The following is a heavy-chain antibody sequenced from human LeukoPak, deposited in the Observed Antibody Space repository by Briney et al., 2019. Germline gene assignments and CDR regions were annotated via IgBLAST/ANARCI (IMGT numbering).Heavy chain of an antibody. J-gene: IGHJ5*02. Sequence: ASVKVSCKASGGTFSSYAISWVRQAPGQGLEWMGGIIPIFGTANYAQKFQGRVTITTDESTSTAYMELSSLRSEDTAVYYCARVVSSAAQWFDPWGQGTLVTVSS. CDR3: ARVVSSAAQWFDP. D-gene: IGHD6-6*01. CDR2: IIPIFGTA. CDR1: GGTFSSYA. V-gene: IGHV1-69*05.